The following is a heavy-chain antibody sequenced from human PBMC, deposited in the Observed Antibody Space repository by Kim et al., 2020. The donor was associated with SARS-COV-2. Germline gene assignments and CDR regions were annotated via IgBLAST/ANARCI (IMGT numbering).Heavy chain of an antibody. CDR2: IYYSGST. V-gene: IGHV4-59*01. D-gene: IGHD3-22*01. CDR1: GGSISSYY. Sequence: SETLSLTCTVSGGSISSYYWSWIRQPPGKGLEWIGYIYYSGSTNYNPSLKSRVTISVDTSKNQFSLKLSSVTAADTAVYYCARGLFGENWFDPWGQGTLV. J-gene: IGHJ5*02. CDR3: ARGLFGENWFDP.